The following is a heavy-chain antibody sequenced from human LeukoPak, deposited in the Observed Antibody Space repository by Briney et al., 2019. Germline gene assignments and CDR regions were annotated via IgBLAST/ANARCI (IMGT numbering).Heavy chain of an antibody. Sequence: ASVKVSCKASGYTFTGYYMHWVRQAPGQGLEWMGWINPNSGGTNYAQKLQGRVAMTRDTSISTAYMELNRLRSDDTAMYYCAREYSTSWYSGYYYYMDVWGTGTTVTVSS. V-gene: IGHV1-2*02. D-gene: IGHD6-13*01. CDR1: GYTFTGYY. CDR3: AREYSTSWYSGYYYYMDV. J-gene: IGHJ6*03. CDR2: INPNSGGT.